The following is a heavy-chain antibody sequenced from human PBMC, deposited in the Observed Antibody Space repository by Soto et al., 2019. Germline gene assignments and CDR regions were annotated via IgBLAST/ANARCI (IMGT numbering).Heavy chain of an antibody. CDR2: IWYDGNYK. V-gene: IGHV3-33*01. CDR1: GFTFSSYG. Sequence: GGSLRLSCAASGFTFSSYGMHWVRQAPGKGLEWVAVIWYDGNYKYYGDSVKGRVTTSRDNFKNTLYLHMNSLRPEDTAVYYCARAQSVGRPRNNDYSKYGLGYWGQGTVVTVSS. CDR3: ARAQSVGRPRNNDYSKYGLGY. J-gene: IGHJ4*02. D-gene: IGHD4-4*01.